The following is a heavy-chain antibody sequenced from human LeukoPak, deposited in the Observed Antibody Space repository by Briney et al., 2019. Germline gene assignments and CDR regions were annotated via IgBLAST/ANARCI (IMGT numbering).Heavy chain of an antibody. V-gene: IGHV4-61*09. Sequence: SETLSLTCTVSGGSISSVSYCWSWIRQPAGKGLEWIGHIHSSGSTNYNPSLKSRVTISVDTSKNQFSLKLSSVTAADTAVYYCARRGPTYSYGSGSFYKGSQYYFDYWGQGTLVTVSS. CDR3: ARRGPTYSYGSGSFYKGSQYYFDY. CDR2: IHSSGST. D-gene: IGHD3-10*01. CDR1: GGSISSVSYC. J-gene: IGHJ4*02.